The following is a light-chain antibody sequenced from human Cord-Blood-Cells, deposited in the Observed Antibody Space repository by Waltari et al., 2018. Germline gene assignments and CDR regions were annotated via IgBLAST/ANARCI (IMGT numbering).Light chain of an antibody. CDR3: QAWDSSTYV. Sequence: SYELTQPPSVYVSPGQTASITRSGDKLGDKYACWYQQKPGQSPVLVIYQDSKRPSGIPERFSGSNSGNTATLTISGTQAMDEADYYCQAWDSSTYVFGTGTKVTVL. CDR2: QDS. J-gene: IGLJ1*01. V-gene: IGLV3-1*01. CDR1: KLGDKY.